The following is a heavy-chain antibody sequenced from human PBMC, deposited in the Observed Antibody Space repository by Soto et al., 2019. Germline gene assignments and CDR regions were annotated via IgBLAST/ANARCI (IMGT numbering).Heavy chain of an antibody. CDR1: GFTFSSYA. CDR2: ISGSGGST. V-gene: IGHV3-23*01. J-gene: IGHJ5*02. Sequence: HPGGSLRLSCAASGFTFSSYAMSWVRQAPGKGLEWVSAISGSGGSTYYADSVKGRFTISRDNSKNTLYLQMNSLTAEDTAIYYCVRGGGGGLFDPWGQGTMVTVSS. CDR3: VRGGGGGLFDP. D-gene: IGHD2-15*01.